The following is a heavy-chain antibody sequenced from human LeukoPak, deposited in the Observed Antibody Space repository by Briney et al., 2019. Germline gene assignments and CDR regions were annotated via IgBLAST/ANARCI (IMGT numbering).Heavy chain of an antibody. Sequence: GGSLRLACAASGFTFSSYGMRWVREAPGQGLEWGSAIGGSGGGTYYADSVKGRFTISRDNAKNSLYLQMNSVRAEDTALYYCARDRGVDTAMVNWFDPWGQGTLVTVSS. CDR1: GFTFSSYG. CDR3: ARDRGVDTAMVNWFDP. V-gene: IGHV3-23*01. CDR2: IGGSGGGT. J-gene: IGHJ5*02. D-gene: IGHD5-18*01.